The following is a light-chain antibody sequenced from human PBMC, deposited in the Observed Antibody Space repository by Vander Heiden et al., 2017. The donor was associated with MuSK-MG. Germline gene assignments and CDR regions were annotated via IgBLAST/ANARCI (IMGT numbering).Light chain of an antibody. CDR1: QGIRTY. Sequence: DIQLTQSPSFLSASVGDRVTITCRASQGIRTYLAWYQQKPGRAPNLLIYVASTLQSGVPSRFSGSGSGTEFSLTISSLQPEDFATYYCQQLNSYPLTFGGGTKVXIK. J-gene: IGKJ4*01. V-gene: IGKV1-9*01. CDR3: QQLNSYPLT. CDR2: VAS.